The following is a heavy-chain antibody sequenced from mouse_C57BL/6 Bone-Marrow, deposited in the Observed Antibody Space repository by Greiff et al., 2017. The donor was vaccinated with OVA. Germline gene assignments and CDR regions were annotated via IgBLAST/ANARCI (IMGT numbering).Heavy chain of an antibody. V-gene: IGHV5-12*01. CDR1: GFTFSDYY. J-gene: IGHJ1*03. Sequence: EVQGVESGGGLVQPGGSLKLSCAASGFTFSDYYMYWVRQTPEKRLEWVAYISNGGGSTYYPDTVKGRFTISRDNAKNTLYLQMSRLKSEDTAMYYCARRSTMAKGYFDVWGTGTTVTVSS. CDR3: ARRSTMAKGYFDV. CDR2: ISNGGGST. D-gene: IGHD2-1*01.